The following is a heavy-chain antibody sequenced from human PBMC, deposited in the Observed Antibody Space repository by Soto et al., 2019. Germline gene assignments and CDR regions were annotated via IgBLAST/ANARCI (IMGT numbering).Heavy chain of an antibody. Sequence: ASVKVSCKASGYTFTGYYMHWVRQAPGQGLEWMGWINPNSGGTNYAQKFQGWVTMTRDTSISTAYMELGRLRSDDTAVYYCARAPPPGYCSSTSCPAGAFDIWGQGTMVTVSS. J-gene: IGHJ3*02. D-gene: IGHD2-2*03. CDR2: INPNSGGT. CDR3: ARAPPPGYCSSTSCPAGAFDI. CDR1: GYTFTGYY. V-gene: IGHV1-2*04.